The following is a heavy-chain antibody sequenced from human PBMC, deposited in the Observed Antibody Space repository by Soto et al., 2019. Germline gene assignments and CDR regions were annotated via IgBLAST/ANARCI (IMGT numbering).Heavy chain of an antibody. CDR2: INAGNGNT. V-gene: IGHV1-3*01. Sequence: QVPLVQSGAEVKKPGASVKVSCKASGYTFTSYAMHWVRQAPGQRLEWMGWINAGNGNTKYSQKFQGRVTITRDTSASTAYMELSSLRSEDTAVYYCARDRYCSSSRCYVWFAPWGQGTLVTVSS. CDR3: ARDRYCSSSRCYVWFAP. D-gene: IGHD2-2*01. J-gene: IGHJ5*02. CDR1: GYTFTSYA.